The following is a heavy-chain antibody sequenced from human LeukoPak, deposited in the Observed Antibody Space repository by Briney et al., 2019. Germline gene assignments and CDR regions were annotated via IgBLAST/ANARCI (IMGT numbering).Heavy chain of an antibody. Sequence: ASVKVSCKASGYTFTDYYIHWVRQAPGQGLEWVGIINPSFGSTTYAQSLQGRVAMTRDTSTSTVYMELSSLRSEDTAVYYCARELRSVETPRYNYFDYWGQGTLVTVSS. J-gene: IGHJ4*02. CDR2: INPSFGST. D-gene: IGHD4-23*01. CDR3: ARELRSVETPRYNYFDY. CDR1: GYTFTDYY. V-gene: IGHV1-46*01.